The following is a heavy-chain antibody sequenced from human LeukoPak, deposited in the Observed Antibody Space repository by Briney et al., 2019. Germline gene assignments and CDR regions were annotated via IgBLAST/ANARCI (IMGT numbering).Heavy chain of an antibody. V-gene: IGHV4-34*01. CDR2: INHSGST. CDR1: GGSFSGYY. J-gene: IGHJ4*02. D-gene: IGHD5-24*01. Sequence: SETLSLTCAVYGGSFSGYYWSWIRQPPGKGLEWIGEINHSGSTNYNPSLKSRVTISVDTSKNQFSLKLSSVTAADTAVYYCARIEKHSRLYYFDYWGQGTLVTVSS. CDR3: ARIEKHSRLYYFDY.